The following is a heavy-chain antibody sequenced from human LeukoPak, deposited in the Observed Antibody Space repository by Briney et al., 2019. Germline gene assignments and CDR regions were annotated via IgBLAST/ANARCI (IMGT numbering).Heavy chain of an antibody. CDR3: ARVPTVTFFDY. J-gene: IGHJ4*02. D-gene: IGHD4-17*01. CDR2: IYYSGST. Sequence: PLETLSLTCTASGGSISSYYWSWIRQPPGKGLEWIGYIYYSGSTNYNPSLKSRVTISVDTSKNQFSLKLSSVTAADTAVYYCARVPTVTFFDYWGQGTLVTVSS. V-gene: IGHV4-59*12. CDR1: GGSISSYY.